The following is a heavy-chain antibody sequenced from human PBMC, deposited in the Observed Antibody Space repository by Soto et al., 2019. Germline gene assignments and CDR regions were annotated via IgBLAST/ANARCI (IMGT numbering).Heavy chain of an antibody. D-gene: IGHD2-2*01. CDR2: INHSGST. J-gene: IGHJ4*02. Sequence: QVRLPQWGAGLLKPSETLSLSCAVYGGPFSGYYWTWIRQPPGKGLEWIGEINHSGSTNYNPSLKSRVAISVDTSKTQFSLKLRSLPAADTAVYYCARGTAMGDAPDKYCFDSWGQGTLVTVSS. CDR1: GGPFSGYY. CDR3: ARGTAMGDAPDKYCFDS. V-gene: IGHV4-34*01.